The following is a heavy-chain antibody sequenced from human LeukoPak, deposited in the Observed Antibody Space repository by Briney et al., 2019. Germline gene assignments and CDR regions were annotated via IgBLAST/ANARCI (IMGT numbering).Heavy chain of an antibody. V-gene: IGHV3-21*01. CDR3: ARDPPFIIGTTFFDY. Sequence: GGSLRLSCAASGFTFSSYSMNWVRQAPGKGLEWVSSISTSSTYIYYADSVKGRFTISRDNAKNSLYLQMNSLRAEDTAVYYSARDPPFIIGTTFFDYWGQGTLVTVSS. CDR2: ISTSSTYI. J-gene: IGHJ4*02. CDR1: GFTFSSYS. D-gene: IGHD1-20*01.